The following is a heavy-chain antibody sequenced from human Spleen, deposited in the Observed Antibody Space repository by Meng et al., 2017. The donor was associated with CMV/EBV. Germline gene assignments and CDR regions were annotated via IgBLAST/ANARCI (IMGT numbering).Heavy chain of an antibody. CDR2: ISHSGSTI. D-gene: IGHD4-23*01. V-gene: IGHV3-48*03. CDR3: ARSETLNYFDY. CDR1: GFTFRIYE. Sequence: GESLKISCATSGFTFRIYEMNWVRQAPGKGLEWVAFISHSGSTIYYADSVKGRFTISRNNARNSLYLQMNSLRAEDTAVYYCARSETLNYFDYWGQGPLVTVSS. J-gene: IGHJ4*02.